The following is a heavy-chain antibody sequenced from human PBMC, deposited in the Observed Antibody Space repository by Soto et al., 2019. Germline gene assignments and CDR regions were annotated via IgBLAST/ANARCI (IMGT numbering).Heavy chain of an antibody. D-gene: IGHD3-10*01. CDR2: INPNSGGT. CDR1: GYTFTGYY. Sequence: VASVKFSCKASGYTFTGYYMHWVRQAPGQGLEWMGWINPNSGGTNYAQKFQGRVTMTRDTSISTAYMELSRLRSDDTAVYYCARDLWFGADLEYWGKGILVTVSS. CDR3: ARDLWFGADLEY. V-gene: IGHV1-2*02. J-gene: IGHJ4*02.